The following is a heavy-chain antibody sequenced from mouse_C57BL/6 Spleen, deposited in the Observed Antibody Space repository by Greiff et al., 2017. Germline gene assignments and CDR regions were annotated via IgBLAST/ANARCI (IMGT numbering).Heavy chain of an antibody. CDR1: GYTFTSYW. D-gene: IGHD1-1*01. J-gene: IGHJ2*01. CDR3: ARQGYYGNVDY. CDR2: IYPGSGST. Sequence: VQLQQPGAELVKPGASVKLSCKASGYTFTSYWIPWVKQRPGQGLEWIGEIYPGSGSTNYNEKFKCKATLTVDTSSSTAYMQPSSLTSEDSAVYYCARQGYYGNVDYWGQGTTLTVSA. V-gene: IGHV1-55*01.